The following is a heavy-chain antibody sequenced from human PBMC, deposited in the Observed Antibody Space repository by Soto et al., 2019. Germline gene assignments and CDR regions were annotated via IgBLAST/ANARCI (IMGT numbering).Heavy chain of an antibody. CDR1: GVSISSSSYY. CDR3: ARLHYYDSSGYYYFDY. CDR2: IYYSGST. V-gene: IGHV4-39*01. D-gene: IGHD3-22*01. J-gene: IGHJ4*02. Sequence: LLTQSQTLSLTCTVSGVSISSSSYYWGWIRQPPGKGLEWIGSIYYSGSTYYNPSRKSRVTISVDTSKNQFSLKLSSVTAADTAVYYCARLHYYDSSGYYYFDYWGQGTLVTVSS.